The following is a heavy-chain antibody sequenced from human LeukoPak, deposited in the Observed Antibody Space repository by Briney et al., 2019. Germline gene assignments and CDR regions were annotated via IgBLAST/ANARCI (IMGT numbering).Heavy chain of an antibody. CDR1: GGSISSYY. D-gene: IGHD2-21*02. J-gene: IGHJ4*02. Sequence: PSETLSLTCTVSGGSISSYYWSWIRQPPGKGLECIGYIYYSGSTNYNPSLKSRVTISVDTSKNQFSLKLSSVTAADTAVYYCARGGDWGYYFDYWGQGTLVTVSS. V-gene: IGHV4-59*01. CDR2: IYYSGST. CDR3: ARGGDWGYYFDY.